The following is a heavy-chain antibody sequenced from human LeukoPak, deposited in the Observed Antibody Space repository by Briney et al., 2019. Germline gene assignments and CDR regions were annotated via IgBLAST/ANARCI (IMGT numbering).Heavy chain of an antibody. Sequence: SETLSLTCTVSGGSISSYYWSWIRQPAGKGLEWIGRIYTSGSTNYNPSLKSRVTMSVDTSKNQFSLKLSSVTAADTAVYYCARAIDSYYYDSSGHVGYYFDYWGQGTLVTVSS. J-gene: IGHJ4*02. V-gene: IGHV4-4*07. CDR2: IYTSGST. D-gene: IGHD3-22*01. CDR1: GGSISSYY. CDR3: ARAIDSYYYDSSGHVGYYFDY.